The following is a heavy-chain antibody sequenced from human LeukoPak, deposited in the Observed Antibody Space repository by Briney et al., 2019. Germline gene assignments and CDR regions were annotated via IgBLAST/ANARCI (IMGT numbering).Heavy chain of an antibody. CDR1: GYSFTTYW. CDR3: ASPYCGGDCYSGGDAFDI. V-gene: IGHV5-51*01. J-gene: IGHJ3*02. Sequence: GESLKISCKGSGYSFTTYWIGWVRQMPGKGLEWMGIIYPGDSDTRYSPSFQGQVTISADKSISTAYLQWSSLKASDTAMYYCASPYCGGDCYSGGDAFDIWGQGTMVTVSS. CDR2: IYPGDSDT. D-gene: IGHD2-21*02.